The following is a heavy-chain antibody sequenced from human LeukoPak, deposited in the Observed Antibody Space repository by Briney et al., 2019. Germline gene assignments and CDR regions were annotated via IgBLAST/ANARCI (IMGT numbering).Heavy chain of an antibody. D-gene: IGHD1-14*01. CDR2: IIPIFGTA. J-gene: IGHJ6*03. CDR3: ARGQWEPYYYYYYYMDV. CDR1: GGTFSSYA. Sequence: GSSVKVSCKASGGTFSSYAISWVRQAPGQGLEWMGGIIPIFGTANYAQKFQGRVTITADESTSTAYMELSSLRSEDTAVYYCARGQWEPYYYYYYYMDVWGKGTTVTISS. V-gene: IGHV1-69*01.